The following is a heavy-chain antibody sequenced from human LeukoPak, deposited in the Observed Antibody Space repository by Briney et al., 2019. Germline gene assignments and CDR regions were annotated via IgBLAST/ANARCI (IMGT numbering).Heavy chain of an antibody. CDR2: IYYTGST. J-gene: IGHJ4*02. Sequence: PSETLSLTCTVSGGSISSSSDYWGWIRQPPGKGLEWIGSIYYTGSTYYNPSLRSRVTISADTSKNQFSLTLNSVTAADTAVYYCARHPWAAEDYWGPGTLVTVSS. CDR3: ARHPWAAEDY. D-gene: IGHD1-14*01. V-gene: IGHV4-39*01. CDR1: GGSISSSSDY.